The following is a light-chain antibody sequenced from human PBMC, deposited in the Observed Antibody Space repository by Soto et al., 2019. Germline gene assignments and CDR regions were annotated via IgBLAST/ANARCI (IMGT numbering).Light chain of an antibody. CDR3: CSYAGSYTLGA. CDR1: SSDVGGYNY. V-gene: IGLV2-11*01. J-gene: IGLJ2*01. CDR2: DVT. Sequence: QSALTQPRSVSGSPGQSVTISCTGTSSDVGGYNYVSWYQQHPGKAPKLMIYDVTERPTGVPDRFSGSKSGNTASLTISGLRAEDEADYYCCSYAGSYTLGAFGGGTKLTVL.